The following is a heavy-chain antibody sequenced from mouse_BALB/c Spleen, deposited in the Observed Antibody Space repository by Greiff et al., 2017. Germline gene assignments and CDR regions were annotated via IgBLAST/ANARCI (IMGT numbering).Heavy chain of an antibody. CDR2: IYPGSGST. Sequence: LQQPGSELVRPGASVKLSCKASGYTFTSYWMHWVKQRPGQGLEWIGNIYPGSGSTNYDEKFKSKATLTVDTSSSTAYMQLSSLTSEDSAVYYCTRGESYERFAYWGQGTLVTVSA. D-gene: IGHD2-12*01. CDR3: TRGESYERFAY. J-gene: IGHJ3*01. CDR1: GYTFTSYW. V-gene: IGHV1S22*01.